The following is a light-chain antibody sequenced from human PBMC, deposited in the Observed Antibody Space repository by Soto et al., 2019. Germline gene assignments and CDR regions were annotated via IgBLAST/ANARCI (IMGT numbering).Light chain of an antibody. J-gene: IGLJ1*01. CDR2: DSY. CDR1: WSIGRNY. Sequence: QSVLSQPPSLSAAPGQTVTISCSGSWSIGRNYVSWYQQFPGAAPKLLIFDSYQRPSGIPERFSASKSGTSATLDISGLRTGDEADYYCGVWDSNLQLYLFGSGTKVTVL. CDR3: GVWDSNLQLYL. V-gene: IGLV1-51*01.